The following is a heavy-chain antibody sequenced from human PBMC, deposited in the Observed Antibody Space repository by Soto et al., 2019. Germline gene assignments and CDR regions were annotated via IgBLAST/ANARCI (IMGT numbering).Heavy chain of an antibody. CDR3: ASIAAPGTTHFDF. D-gene: IGHD6-13*01. CDR2: IYYSGNT. CDR1: GGSIGSSSYY. J-gene: IGHJ4*02. Sequence: PSETLSLTCTVSGGSIGSSSYYWGWIRQSPGKGPEWIGNIYYSGNTFYNPSLQSRVAISVDTSKNQFYLHLSSVTAADTAIFYCASIAAPGTTHFDFWGQGTLVTVSS. V-gene: IGHV4-39*01.